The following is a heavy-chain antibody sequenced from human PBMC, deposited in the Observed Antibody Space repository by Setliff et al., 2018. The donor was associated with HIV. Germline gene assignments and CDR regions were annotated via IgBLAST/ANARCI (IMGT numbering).Heavy chain of an antibody. Sequence: SETLSLTCAVYGGSFSGYYWSWIRQPPGKGLEWIGEINHSGSTNYNPSLKSRVIISVDTSKNQFSLKLSSVTAADTAVYYCATVGAGGREYYFDYWGQGTLVTVSS. D-gene: IGHD1-26*01. V-gene: IGHV4-34*01. J-gene: IGHJ4*02. CDR3: ATVGAGGREYYFDY. CDR1: GGSFSGYY. CDR2: INHSGST.